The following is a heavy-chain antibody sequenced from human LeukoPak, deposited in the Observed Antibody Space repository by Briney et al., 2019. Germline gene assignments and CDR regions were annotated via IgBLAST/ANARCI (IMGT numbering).Heavy chain of an antibody. CDR1: GGTFSSYA. Sequence: AASVKVSCKASGGTFSSYAISWVRQAPGQGLEWMGGIIPIFGTANYAQKFQGRVTITTDESTSTAYTELSSLRSEDTAVYYCARGRYYDSSGYYSPFDYWGQGTLVTVSS. J-gene: IGHJ4*02. D-gene: IGHD3-22*01. CDR3: ARGRYYDSSGYYSPFDY. CDR2: IIPIFGTA. V-gene: IGHV1-69*05.